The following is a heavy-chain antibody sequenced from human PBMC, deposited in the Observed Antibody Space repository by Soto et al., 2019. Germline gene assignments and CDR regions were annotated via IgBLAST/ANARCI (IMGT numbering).Heavy chain of an antibody. D-gene: IGHD3-22*01. CDR3: AREDNYYDSSGYPLRAVYFDY. Sequence: SETLSLTCTVSGGSISSYYWSWIRQPPGKGLEWIGYIYYSGSTNYNPSLKSRVTISVDTSKNQFSLKLSSVTAADTAVYYCAREDNYYDSSGYPLRAVYFDYWGQGTLVTVSS. CDR2: IYYSGST. CDR1: GGSISSYY. J-gene: IGHJ4*02. V-gene: IGHV4-59*01.